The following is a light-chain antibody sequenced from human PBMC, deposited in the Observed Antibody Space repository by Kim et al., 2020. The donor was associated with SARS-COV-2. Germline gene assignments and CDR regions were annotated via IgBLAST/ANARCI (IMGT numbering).Light chain of an antibody. J-gene: IGLJ1*01. Sequence: SSELTQDSAVSVALGQTVRITCQGDSLRSYYASWYQQKPGQAPVLVIYGKNTRPSGIPDRFSGSSSGNTASLTITGAQAEDEADYYCNSRDSSGNHYVFG. CDR2: GKN. CDR1: SLRSYY. V-gene: IGLV3-19*01. CDR3: NSRDSSGNHYV.